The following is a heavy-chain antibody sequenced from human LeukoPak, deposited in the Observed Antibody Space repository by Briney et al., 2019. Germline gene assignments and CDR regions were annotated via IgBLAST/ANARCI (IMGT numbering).Heavy chain of an antibody. CDR1: GFTFSSYG. CDR3: AKDLTTVTSQGDY. CDR2: IRYDGSNK. J-gene: IGHJ4*02. D-gene: IGHD4-17*01. V-gene: IGHV3-30*02. Sequence: GGSLRLSCAASGFTFSSYGMHWVRQAPGKGLEWVAFIRYDGSNKYYADSVKGRFTISRDNSKNTLYLQMNSLRAEDTAIYYCAKDLTTVTSQGDYWGQGTLVTVSS.